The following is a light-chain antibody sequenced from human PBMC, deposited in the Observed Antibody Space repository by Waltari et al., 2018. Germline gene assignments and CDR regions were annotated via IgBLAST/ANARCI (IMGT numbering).Light chain of an antibody. V-gene: IGKV1-16*02. CDR2: GAS. J-gene: IGKJ3*01. Sequence: DIQMTQSPSSLSASVGDRVTITCRASQYIKNHLAWFQQRPGKAPKSLIYGASTLQSGVPSKFSGRGSGTHFTLTITDLQPDDFATYFCQQYDGYPFTFGPGTTVDVK. CDR3: QQYDGYPFT. CDR1: QYIKNH.